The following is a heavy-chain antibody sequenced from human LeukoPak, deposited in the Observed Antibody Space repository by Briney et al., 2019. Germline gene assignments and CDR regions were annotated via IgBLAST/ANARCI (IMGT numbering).Heavy chain of an antibody. CDR3: ASISGYSSGWYYKY. CDR1: GFTFSSYA. CDR2: IYSGGST. D-gene: IGHD6-19*01. V-gene: IGHV3-53*01. J-gene: IGHJ4*02. Sequence: GGSLRLSCAASGFTFSSYAMHWVRQAPGKGLEWVSVIYSGGSTYYADSVKGRFTISRDNSKNTLYLQMNSLRAEDTAVYYCASISGYSSGWYYKYWGQGTLVTVSS.